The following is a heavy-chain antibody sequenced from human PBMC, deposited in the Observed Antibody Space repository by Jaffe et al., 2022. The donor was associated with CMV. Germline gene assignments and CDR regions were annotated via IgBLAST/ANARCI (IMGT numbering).Heavy chain of an antibody. CDR1: GFTFGDYA. J-gene: IGHJ4*02. CDR3: TRWGYCSGGSCYSGTFDY. D-gene: IGHD2-15*01. Sequence: EVQLVESGGGLVKPGRSLRLSCTASGFTFGDYAMSWFRQAPGKGLEWVGFIRSKAYGGTTEYAASVKGRFTISRDDSKSIAYLQMNSLKTEDTAVYYCTRWGYCSGGSCYSGTFDYWGQGTLVTVSS. V-gene: IGHV3-49*05. CDR2: IRSKAYGGTT.